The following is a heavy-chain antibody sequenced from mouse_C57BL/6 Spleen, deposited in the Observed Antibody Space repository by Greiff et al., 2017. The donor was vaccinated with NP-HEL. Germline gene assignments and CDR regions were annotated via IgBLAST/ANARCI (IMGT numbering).Heavy chain of an antibody. Sequence: EVQLVESGGGLVKPGGSLKLSCAASGFTFSDYGMHWVRQAPEKGLEWVAYISSGSSTIYYADTVKGRFTISRDNAKNTLFLQMTSLRSEDTAMYYCARGVPYWYFDVWGTGTTVTVSS. V-gene: IGHV5-17*01. D-gene: IGHD2-14*01. CDR1: GFTFSDYG. CDR2: ISSGSSTI. J-gene: IGHJ1*03. CDR3: ARGVPYWYFDV.